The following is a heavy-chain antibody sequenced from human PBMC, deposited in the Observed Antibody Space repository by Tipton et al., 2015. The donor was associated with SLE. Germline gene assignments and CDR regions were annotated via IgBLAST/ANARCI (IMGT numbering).Heavy chain of an antibody. Sequence: TLSLTCTVSGGSISSSSYYWGWIRQPPGKGLEWIGSIYYSGSTYYNPSLKSRVTISVDTSKNQFSLKLSSVTAADTAVYYCARLLKGVATRDFDYWGQGTLVTVSS. J-gene: IGHJ4*02. V-gene: IGHV4-39*07. CDR2: IYYSGST. CDR3: ARLLKGVATRDFDY. CDR1: GGSISSSSYY. D-gene: IGHD5-12*01.